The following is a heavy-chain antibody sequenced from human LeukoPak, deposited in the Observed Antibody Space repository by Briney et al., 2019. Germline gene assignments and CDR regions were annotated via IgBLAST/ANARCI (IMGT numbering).Heavy chain of an antibody. CDR2: ISSSSSYI. D-gene: IGHD3-22*01. J-gene: IGHJ4*02. CDR3: ASQVVVTDY. CDR1: GFTFSSYS. V-gene: IGHV3-21*01. Sequence: KPGGSLRLSCAVSGFTFSSYSMNWVRQAPGKGLEWVSSISSSSSYIYYADSVEGRFTISRDNAKNSLYLQMNSLRAEDTAVYYCASQVVVTDYWGQGTLVTVSS.